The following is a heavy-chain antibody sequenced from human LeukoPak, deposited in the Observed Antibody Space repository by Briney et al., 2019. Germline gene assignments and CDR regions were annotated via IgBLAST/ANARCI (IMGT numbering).Heavy chain of an antibody. V-gene: IGHV4-59*08. D-gene: IGHD3-10*01. CDR1: GGSISSYY. J-gene: IGHJ5*02. CDR3: VRYVGDHGWFDP. Sequence: AETLSLTCTVSGGSISSYYWSWIRQPPGKGLEWIGYIYYSGSTNYNPSLKRRVTISVVTSTNQFSLKLSSVTAADTAVYYCVRYVGDHGWFDPWGQGTLVTVSS. CDR2: IYYSGST.